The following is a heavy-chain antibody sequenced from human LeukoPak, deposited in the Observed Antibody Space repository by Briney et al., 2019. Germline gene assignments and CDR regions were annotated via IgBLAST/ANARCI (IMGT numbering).Heavy chain of an antibody. CDR1: GFTVSSNY. D-gene: IGHD2-8*01. J-gene: IGHJ6*02. CDR2: IYSGGST. V-gene: IGHV3-53*01. Sequence: PGGSLRLSCAASGFTVSSNYMSWVRQAPGKGLEWVSVIYSGGSTYYADSVKGRFTISRDNSKNTLYLQMNSLRAEDTAVYYCARAPYAIDYYYGMDVWGQGTTVTVSS. CDR3: ARAPYAIDYYYGMDV.